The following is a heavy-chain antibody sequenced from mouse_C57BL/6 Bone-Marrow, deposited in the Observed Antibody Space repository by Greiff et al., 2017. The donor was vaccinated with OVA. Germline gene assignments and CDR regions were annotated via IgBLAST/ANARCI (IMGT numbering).Heavy chain of an antibody. Sequence: EVKLVESGPELVKPGDSVKISCKASGYSFTGYFMNWVMQSHGKSLEWIGRINPYNGDTFYNQKFKGKATLTVDKSSSTAHMELRSLTSEDSAVYYCAYYAMDYWGQGTSVTVSS. V-gene: IGHV1-20*01. CDR1: GYSFTGYF. J-gene: IGHJ4*01. CDR3: AYYAMDY. CDR2: INPYNGDT.